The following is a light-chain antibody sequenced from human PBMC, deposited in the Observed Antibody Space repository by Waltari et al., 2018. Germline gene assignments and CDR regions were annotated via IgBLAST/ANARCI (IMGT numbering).Light chain of an antibody. J-gene: IGKJ4*01. CDR2: GAP. CDR1: QTISGSW. CDR3: QQYDGSSVT. Sequence: EIVLTQSPGTLSLSPGERATLSCRASQTISGSWLTWYQQKPGQAPRLVIYGAPKRDTAIPDRVSVSGSETAFTLTISRLEPEDFAVYYCQQYDGSSVTFGGGTKVEIK. V-gene: IGKV3-20*01.